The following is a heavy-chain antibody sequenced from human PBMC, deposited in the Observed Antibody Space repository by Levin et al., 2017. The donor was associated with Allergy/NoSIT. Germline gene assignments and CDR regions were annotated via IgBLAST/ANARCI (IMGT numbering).Heavy chain of an antibody. Sequence: ASVKVSCKASGYTFTSYGISWVRQAPGQGLEWMGWISAYNGNTNYAQKLQGRVTMTTDTSTSTAYMELRSLRSDDTAVYYCARGRGYYGSGSYTNNWFDPWGQGTLVTVSS. V-gene: IGHV1-18*01. CDR3: ARGRGYYGSGSYTNNWFDP. J-gene: IGHJ5*02. CDR1: GYTFTSYG. D-gene: IGHD3-10*01. CDR2: ISAYNGNT.